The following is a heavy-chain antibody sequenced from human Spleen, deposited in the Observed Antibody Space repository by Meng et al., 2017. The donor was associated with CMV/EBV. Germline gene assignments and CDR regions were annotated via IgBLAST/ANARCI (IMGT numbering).Heavy chain of an antibody. CDR1: GGSISSYY. CDR3: VRDYITSYYYYGMDV. D-gene: IGHD3-10*01. J-gene: IGHJ6*02. Sequence: SETLSLTCTVSGGSISSYYWSWIRQPPGKGLEWIGYIYNSGNTNYNPSLKSRVTISIDTSKNQFSLKLSSVTAADTAVYYCVRDYITSYYYYGMDVWGQGTTVTVSS. CDR2: IYNSGNT. V-gene: IGHV4-59*01.